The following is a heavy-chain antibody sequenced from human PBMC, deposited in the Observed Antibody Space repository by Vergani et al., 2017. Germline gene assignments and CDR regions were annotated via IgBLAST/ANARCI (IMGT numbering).Heavy chain of an antibody. CDR1: GGSMSGYY. CDR2: MYNSGST. V-gene: IGHV4-59*01. CDR3: GRVADFYGLGSRLLDL. J-gene: IGHJ5*02. D-gene: IGHD3-10*01. Sequence: QVRLQESGPGLVKPSETLSLTCSVSGGSMSGYYWSWIRQHPGKELEWIGYMYNSGSTNYNPSLGTRVTRSGDTSKNQFSLKLNSVTASDTAVYYCGRVADFYGLGSRLLDLWGQGILVTGSP.